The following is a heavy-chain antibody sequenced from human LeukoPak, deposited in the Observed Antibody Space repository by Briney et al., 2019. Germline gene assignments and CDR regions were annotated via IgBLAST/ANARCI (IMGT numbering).Heavy chain of an antibody. CDR2: ISWNSGNI. D-gene: IGHD2/OR15-2a*01. CDR3: AKDAYGGATFFYYMDV. J-gene: IGHJ6*03. V-gene: IGHV3-9*01. CDR1: GFTFDDYA. Sequence: SLRLSCAGSGFTFDDYAMHWVRQTPGKGLEWVSGISWNSGNIAYADFVGGRFTISRDNAKNSLSLQMNSLSDEDTAVYYCAKDAYGGATFFYYMDVWGKGTTVTASS.